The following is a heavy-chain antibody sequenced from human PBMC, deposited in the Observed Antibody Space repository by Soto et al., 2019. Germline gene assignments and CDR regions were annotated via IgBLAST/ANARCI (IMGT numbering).Heavy chain of an antibody. CDR1: GGSISSYY. V-gene: IGHV4-59*01. J-gene: IGHJ4*02. CDR3: GSHRSGYAFQ. Sequence: PSETLSLTCTVAGGSISSYYWSWIRQPPGKGLEWIGYLYYSGITNYNPSLKGRVSTSLDPSKNKFSLKLTSVTAADTAVYYCGSHRSGYAFQWGQGTLVTVSS. CDR2: LYYSGIT. D-gene: IGHD5-12*01.